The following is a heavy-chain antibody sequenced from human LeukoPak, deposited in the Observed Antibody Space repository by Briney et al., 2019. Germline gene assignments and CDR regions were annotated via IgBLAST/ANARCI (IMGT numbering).Heavy chain of an antibody. J-gene: IGHJ6*02. D-gene: IGHD3-16*01. CDR3: ARGGGLDV. CDR2: IDHNGNVN. CDR1: GFTFSSYA. V-gene: IGHV3-7*03. Sequence: GGSLRLSRAASGFTFSSYAMSWARQAAGRGLEWVARIDHNGNVNYYVDSVKGRFTISRDNAKNSLYLQMSNLRAEDTAVYFWARGGGLDVWGQGASVTVSS.